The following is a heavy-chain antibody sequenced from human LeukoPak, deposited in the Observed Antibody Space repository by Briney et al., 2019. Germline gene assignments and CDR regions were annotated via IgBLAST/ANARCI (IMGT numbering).Heavy chain of an antibody. CDR2: ISSSGSYI. D-gene: IGHD1-26*01. V-gene: IGHV3-21*01. Sequence: GGSLRLSCAASGFTFSSYTVNWVRQAPGKGLEWVSSISSSGSYIYYADAVKGRFTISRDNAKNSLYLQMNSLRAEDTAVYYCARATDYYYMDVWGKGTTVTVSS. J-gene: IGHJ6*03. CDR1: GFTFSSYT. CDR3: ARATDYYYMDV.